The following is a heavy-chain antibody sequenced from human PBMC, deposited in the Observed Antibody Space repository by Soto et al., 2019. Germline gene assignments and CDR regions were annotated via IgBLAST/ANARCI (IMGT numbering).Heavy chain of an antibody. CDR2: ISGSGGST. V-gene: IGHV3-23*01. Sequence: EMQLLESGGGLVQPGGSLRLSCAASGFTFSSFAMSWVRQAPGKGLDWVSAISGSGGSTYSADSVKGRFTISRDNSKNTLYLQMSSLRAEDTAVYYCARALVLGVGALSQWGQGTLVTVSS. J-gene: IGHJ4*02. D-gene: IGHD1-26*01. CDR3: ARALVLGVGALSQ. CDR1: GFTFSSFA.